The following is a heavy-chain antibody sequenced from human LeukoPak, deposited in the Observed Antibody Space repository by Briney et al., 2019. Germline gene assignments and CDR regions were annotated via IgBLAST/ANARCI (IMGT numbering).Heavy chain of an antibody. V-gene: IGHV1-2*02. CDR1: GYTFTGYY. D-gene: IGHD2-2*01. CDR2: INPNSGGT. Sequence: ASVKVSCKASGYTFTGYYMHWVRQAPGQGLEWMGWINPNSGGTNYAQKFQGRVTMTRDTSISTAYMELSRLRPDDTAVYYCARVCSSTSCPFDPWGQGTLVTVSS. CDR3: ARVCSSTSCPFDP. J-gene: IGHJ5*02.